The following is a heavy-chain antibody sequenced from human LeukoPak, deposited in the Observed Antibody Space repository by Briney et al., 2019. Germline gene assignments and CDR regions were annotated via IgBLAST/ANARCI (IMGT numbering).Heavy chain of an antibody. CDR3: ARDGAAARPKFYYYYMDV. CDR1: GYSISSGYY. V-gene: IGHV4-38-2*02. Sequence: SETLSLTCTVSGYSISSGYYWGWIRQPPGKGLEWIGSIYHSGSAYYNPSLKSRVTISVDTSKNQFSLKLSSVTAADTAVYYCARDGAAARPKFYYYYMDVWGKGTTVTVSS. D-gene: IGHD6-6*01. J-gene: IGHJ6*03. CDR2: IYHSGSA.